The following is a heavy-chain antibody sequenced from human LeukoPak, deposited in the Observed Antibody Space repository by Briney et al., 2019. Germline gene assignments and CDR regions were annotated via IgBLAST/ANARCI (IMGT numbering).Heavy chain of an antibody. J-gene: IGHJ5*02. V-gene: IGHV3-21*01. CDR2: ISTNSNYI. D-gene: IGHD6-13*01. CDR1: GFTFNTHS. CDR3: ARDPSASSTWYLVDP. Sequence: GRSLRLSCAASGFTFNTHSMNWVRQAPGKGLEWVSSISTNSNYIYYADSVKGRFTISRDNAKNSLYLQMNSLRAEDTAVYYCARDPSASSTWYLVDPWGQGTLVTVSS.